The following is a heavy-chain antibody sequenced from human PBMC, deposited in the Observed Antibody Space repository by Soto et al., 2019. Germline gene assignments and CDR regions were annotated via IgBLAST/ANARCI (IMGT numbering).Heavy chain of an antibody. V-gene: IGHV3-33*01. CDR1: GFTLSSYG. Sequence: QVQLVESGGGVVQPGRSLRLSCAASGFTLSSYGMHWVRQAPGKGLEWVAVIWYDGSNKYYADSVKGRFTISRDNSKNTLYLQMNSLRAEDTAVYYCARPDSNDAFDIWGQGTMVTVSS. CDR2: IWYDGSNK. J-gene: IGHJ3*02. CDR3: ARPDSNDAFDI. D-gene: IGHD3-3*01.